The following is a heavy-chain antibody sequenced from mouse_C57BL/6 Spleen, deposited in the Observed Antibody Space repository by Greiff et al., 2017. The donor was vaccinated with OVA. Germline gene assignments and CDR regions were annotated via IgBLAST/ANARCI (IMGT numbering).Heavy chain of an antibody. D-gene: IGHD4-1*01. V-gene: IGHV1-50*01. CDR1: GYTFTSYW. J-gene: IGHJ3*01. CDR2: IDPSDSYT. Sequence: QVHVKQPGAELVKPGASVKLSCKASGYTFTSYWMQWVKQRPGQGLEWIGEIDPSDSYTNYNQKFKGKATLTVDTSSSTAYMQLSSLTSEDSAVYYCARSGLGFAYWGQGTLVTVSA. CDR3: ARSGLGFAY.